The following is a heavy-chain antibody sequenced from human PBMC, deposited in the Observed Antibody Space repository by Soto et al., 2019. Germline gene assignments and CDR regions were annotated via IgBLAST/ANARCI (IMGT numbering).Heavy chain of an antibody. CDR1: GGTLSSYA. Sequence: PSVTVSCTASGGTLSSYAIIWVRQAPDQGLEWMGGIIPIFGTANYAQKFQGRVTITADESTSTAYMELSSLRSEDTAVYYCARSAATIGPFDYWGQGTLVTVSS. V-gene: IGHV1-69*13. CDR3: ARSAATIGPFDY. CDR2: IIPIFGTA. J-gene: IGHJ4*02. D-gene: IGHD6-25*01.